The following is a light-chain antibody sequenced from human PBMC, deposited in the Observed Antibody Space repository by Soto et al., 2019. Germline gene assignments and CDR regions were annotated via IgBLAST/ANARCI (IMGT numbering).Light chain of an antibody. CDR2: DAS. J-gene: IGKJ2*02. Sequence: AIQLTQSPSSLSASVGDRVTITCRASQGISSALAWYQQKPGKAPKLLIYDASSLESGVPSRFSGSGTETNFTVNIISLKSEDFATYYCSQFSSHQCAFDEGPKLDI. CDR3: SQFSSHQCA. CDR1: QGISSA. V-gene: IGKV1-13*02.